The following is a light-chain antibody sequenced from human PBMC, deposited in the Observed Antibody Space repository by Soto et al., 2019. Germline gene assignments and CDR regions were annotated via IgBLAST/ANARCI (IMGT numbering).Light chain of an antibody. Sequence: EIVMTQSPATLSVSPGERATLSCRASQSVSSNLAWYQQKPGQAPRLLIYGASTRATDIPARFSGSGSGTELTLTISSLQSEDFAVYYCQQYNNWPPLTFGGGTKVEIK. V-gene: IGKV3-15*01. J-gene: IGKJ4*01. CDR1: QSVSSN. CDR3: QQYNNWPPLT. CDR2: GAS.